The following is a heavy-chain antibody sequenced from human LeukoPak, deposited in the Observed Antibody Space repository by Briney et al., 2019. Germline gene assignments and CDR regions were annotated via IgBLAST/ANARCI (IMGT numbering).Heavy chain of an antibody. V-gene: IGHV3-7*01. D-gene: IGHD2-15*01. Sequence: GGSLRLSCAVSGFTFSSYWMSWVRQAPGKGLEWVANIKQDGSEKYYVDSVKGRFTISRDNAKNSLYLQMNSLRAEDRAVYYWAGGDDFDMWGQGTMVTVSS. CDR3: AGGDDFDM. CDR1: GFTFSSYW. J-gene: IGHJ3*02. CDR2: IKQDGSEK.